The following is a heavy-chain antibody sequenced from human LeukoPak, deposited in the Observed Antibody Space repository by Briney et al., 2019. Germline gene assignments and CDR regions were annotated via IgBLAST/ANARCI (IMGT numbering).Heavy chain of an antibody. Sequence: PGRSLRLSCAASGFTFDDYAMHWVRQAPGKGLVWVSRIKTDGSRTSYADSVKGRFTIFRDNAKNTLYLQMNSLRAEDTAVYYCAREGSAVGMDDAFDIWGQGTTVTVSS. CDR3: AREGSAVGMDDAFDI. CDR1: GFTFDDYA. CDR2: IKTDGSRT. V-gene: IGHV3-74*01. D-gene: IGHD6-13*01. J-gene: IGHJ3*02.